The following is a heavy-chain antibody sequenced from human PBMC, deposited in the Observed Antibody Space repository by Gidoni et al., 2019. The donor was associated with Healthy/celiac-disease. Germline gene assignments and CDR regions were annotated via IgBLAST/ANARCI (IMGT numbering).Heavy chain of an antibody. V-gene: IGHV3-30*04. CDR2: ISYDGSNK. CDR3: ARDGRGEDYYGMDV. Sequence: QVQLVESGGGVVQPGRSLRLSCAASCFPFSSYAMHWVRQAPGKGLEWVAVISYDGSNKYYADSVKGRFTISRDNSKNTLYLQMNNLRAEDTAVYYCARDGRGEDYYGMDVWGQGTTVTVSS. J-gene: IGHJ6*02. D-gene: IGHD2-15*01. CDR1: CFPFSSYA.